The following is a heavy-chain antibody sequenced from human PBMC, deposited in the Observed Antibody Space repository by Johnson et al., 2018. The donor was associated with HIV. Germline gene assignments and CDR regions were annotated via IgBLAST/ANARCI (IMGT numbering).Heavy chain of an antibody. J-gene: IGHJ3*02. CDR1: GFTFSSYG. Sequence: QVQLVESGGGVVQPGGSLRLSCAASGFTFSSYGMHWVRQAPGKGLEWVSFIRYDGGNKYYADSVKGRFTISRDNSKNTLYLQMNSLRAEDTAVYYCAKELNPRAFDIWGQGTMVTVSS. V-gene: IGHV3-30*02. CDR2: IRYDGGNK. CDR3: AKELNPRAFDI.